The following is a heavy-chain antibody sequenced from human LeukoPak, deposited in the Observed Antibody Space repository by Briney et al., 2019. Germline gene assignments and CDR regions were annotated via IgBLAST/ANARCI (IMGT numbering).Heavy chain of an antibody. V-gene: IGHV3-48*02. CDR1: GFTLNNAW. CDR2: ISTGSSTT. Sequence: PGGSLRLSCAASGFTLNNAWMSWVRQAPGKGLEWVSYISTGSSTTYYADSVKGRFTISRDNVENSLYLQMNSLRDEDTAVYYCARVAAGYSVNYFDYWGQGTLVTVSS. J-gene: IGHJ4*02. CDR3: ARVAAGYSVNYFDY. D-gene: IGHD4-23*01.